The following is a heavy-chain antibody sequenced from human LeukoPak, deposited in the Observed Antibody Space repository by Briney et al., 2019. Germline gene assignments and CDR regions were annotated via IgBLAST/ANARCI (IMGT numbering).Heavy chain of an antibody. CDR2: ISSNSGTYI. CDR1: GFTFSTYS. Sequence: GGSLRLSCAASGFTFSTYSMTWVRQAPGKGLEWVSSISSNSGTYIYYADSVRGRFTISRDNAENSLYLQMNSLRADDTAVYYCARLVNSSPDYWGQGTLVTVSS. CDR3: ARLVNSSPDY. J-gene: IGHJ4*02. V-gene: IGHV3-21*01. D-gene: IGHD6-19*01.